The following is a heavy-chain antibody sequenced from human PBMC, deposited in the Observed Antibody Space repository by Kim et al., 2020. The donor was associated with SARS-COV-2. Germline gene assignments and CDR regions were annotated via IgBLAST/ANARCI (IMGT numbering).Heavy chain of an antibody. V-gene: IGHV4-4*02. CDR3: ARVSGAAAGTDY. Sequence: YNPSLKSRVTISVGKSKSQFSLKLSSVTAADTAVYYCARVSGAAAGTDYWGQGTLVTVSS. J-gene: IGHJ4*02. D-gene: IGHD6-13*01.